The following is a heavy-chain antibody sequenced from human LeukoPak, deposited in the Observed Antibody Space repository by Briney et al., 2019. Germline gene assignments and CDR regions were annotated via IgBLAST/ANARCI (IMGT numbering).Heavy chain of an antibody. V-gene: IGHV1-18*04. CDR2: ISAYNGNT. Sequence: GASVKVSCKASGYTFTSYGISWVRQAAGQGLEWMGWISAYNGNTNYAQKLQGRITMTTDTSTSTAYMELRSLRSDDTAVYYCARALLGRYCSGGSCYSFGYWGQGTLVTVSS. D-gene: IGHD2-15*01. CDR3: ARALLGRYCSGGSCYSFGY. CDR1: GYTFTSYG. J-gene: IGHJ4*02.